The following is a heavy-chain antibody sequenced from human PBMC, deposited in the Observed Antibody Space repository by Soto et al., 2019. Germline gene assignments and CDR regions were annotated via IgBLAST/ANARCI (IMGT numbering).Heavy chain of an antibody. D-gene: IGHD2-2*03. CDR2: ISGSGDNT. Sequence: MTWVRQAPGKGLEWVSVISGSGDNTFYAASVKGRFTASRDNSKNMFYLQLSNLKAEDTAVYYCRCWIFDKWFPRIRVTGSA. V-gene: IGHV3-23*01. J-gene: IGHJ4*02. CDR3: RCWIFDK.